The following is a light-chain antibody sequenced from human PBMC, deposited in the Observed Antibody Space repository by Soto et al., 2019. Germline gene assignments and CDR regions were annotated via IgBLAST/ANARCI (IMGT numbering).Light chain of an antibody. V-gene: IGLV2-14*01. CDR2: DVS. CDR3: SSYTSSSSWA. Sequence: QSALTQPASVSGSPGQSITISCTGTSSDVGGYNSVSWYQQHPGKAPKVMIYDVSNRPSGVSNRFSGSKSGNTASLTISGLQAEDEADYYCSSYTSSSSWALGGGTKVTVL. J-gene: IGLJ2*01. CDR1: SSDVGGYNS.